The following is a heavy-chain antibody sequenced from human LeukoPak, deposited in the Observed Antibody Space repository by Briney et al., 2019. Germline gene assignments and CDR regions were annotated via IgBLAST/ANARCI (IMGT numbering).Heavy chain of an antibody. CDR3: ARDQEGFDY. CDR2: IYPRDGST. V-gene: IGHV1-46*01. J-gene: IGHJ4*02. CDR1: GYTFTSNY. Sequence: ASVTVSCTASGYTFTSNYIHWVRQAPGQGLEWMGMIYPRDGSTSYAQKFQGRVTVTRDTSTSTVHMELSGLRSEDTAVYYCARDQEGFDYWGQGTLVTVSS.